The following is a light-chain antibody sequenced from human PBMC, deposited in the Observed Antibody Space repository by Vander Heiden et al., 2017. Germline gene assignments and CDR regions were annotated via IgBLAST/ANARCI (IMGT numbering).Light chain of an antibody. CDR3: QQFGSSPPFT. J-gene: IGKJ3*01. V-gene: IGKV3-20*01. CDR1: QSINSKF. Sequence: EIVLTQSPGTLSLSSGESASLSCRASQSINSKFLAWYQQKPGQAPRLLIHGASSRATGIPDRFSGSGSGTDFTLTIGGLEPEDSAVYYCQQFGSSPPFTFGPGTRVEMK. CDR2: GAS.